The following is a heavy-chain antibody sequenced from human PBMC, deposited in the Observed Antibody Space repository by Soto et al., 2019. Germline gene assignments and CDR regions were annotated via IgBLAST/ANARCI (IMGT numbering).Heavy chain of an antibody. CDR3: ATGRVYFGSEY. J-gene: IGHJ4*02. CDR1: GGSITSYY. CDR2: MYYNGNI. V-gene: IGHV4-59*01. D-gene: IGHD3-10*01. Sequence: QVQLQASGPGLVKPLETLSLTCTVPGGSITSYYWSWVRQPPGKGLEWIGYMYYNGNINYNPSLKSPLAISLDTSKNQFSLRLSSLTAADTAVYYCATGRVYFGSEYWCQGTLVTVSS.